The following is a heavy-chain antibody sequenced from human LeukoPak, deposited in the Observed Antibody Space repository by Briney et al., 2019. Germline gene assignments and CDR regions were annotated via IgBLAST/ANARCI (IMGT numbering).Heavy chain of an antibody. V-gene: IGHV4-61*01. Sequence: PSETLSLTCTVSGGSVSSGSYYWSWIRQPPGKGLEWIGYTYYSGSTNHNPSLKSRVTISVDTSKNQFSLKLSSVTAADTAVYYCARDRVPAADYYYGMDVWGQGTTVTVSS. CDR2: TYYSGST. D-gene: IGHD2-2*01. J-gene: IGHJ6*02. CDR1: GGSVSSGSYY. CDR3: ARDRVPAADYYYGMDV.